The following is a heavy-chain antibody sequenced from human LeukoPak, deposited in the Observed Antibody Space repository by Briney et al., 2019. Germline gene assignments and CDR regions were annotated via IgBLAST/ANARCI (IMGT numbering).Heavy chain of an antibody. CDR1: GDSVSSNSSA. J-gene: IGHJ5*02. D-gene: IGHD5-18*01. CDR3: ARIGYSYGGP. V-gene: IGHV6-1*01. CDR2: TYYRSKWYN. Sequence: SQTLSLTCAISGDSVSSNSSAWNWIRQSPSRGLEWRGRTYYRSKWYNDYAVSVKGRITINPDTSNNHFSLQLNSVTPEDTAIYYCARIGYSYGGPWGEGTLVTVSS.